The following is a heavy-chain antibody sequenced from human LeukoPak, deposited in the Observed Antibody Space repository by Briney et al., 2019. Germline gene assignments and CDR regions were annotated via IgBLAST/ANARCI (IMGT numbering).Heavy chain of an antibody. CDR2: ISSSSTI. D-gene: IGHD6-13*01. Sequence: GGSLRLSCAASGFTFSSYSMNWVRQAPGKGLEWVSYISSSSTIYYADSVKGRFTISRDNAKNSLYLQMNSLRAEDTAVYYCARGLAAAGQDAFDIWGQGTMVTVSS. CDR1: GFTFSSYS. V-gene: IGHV3-48*04. J-gene: IGHJ3*02. CDR3: ARGLAAAGQDAFDI.